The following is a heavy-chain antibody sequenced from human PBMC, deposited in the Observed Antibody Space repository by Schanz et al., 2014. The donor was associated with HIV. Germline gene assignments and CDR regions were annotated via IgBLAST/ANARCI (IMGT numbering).Heavy chain of an antibody. CDR2: IIPVSGTA. D-gene: IGHD3-3*02. Sequence: QVQLVQSGAEVKKPGSSVNVSCKTSGGTFSNYAISWVRQAPGQGLEWMGGIIPVSGTASYAQMFQGRVKIIADESTSTAYMELSSLRSADTAVYFCARAAFSSEYYYGMDVWGQGTTVTVSS. CDR1: GGTFSNYA. V-gene: IGHV1-69*01. CDR3: ARAAFSSEYYYGMDV. J-gene: IGHJ6*02.